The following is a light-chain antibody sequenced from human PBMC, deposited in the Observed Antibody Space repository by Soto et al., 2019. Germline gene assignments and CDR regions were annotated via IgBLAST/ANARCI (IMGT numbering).Light chain of an antibody. J-gene: IGKJ4*01. CDR1: QSVSYM. V-gene: IGKV3-15*01. CDR2: AAS. CDR3: QHYNNRPPHT. Sequence: EVLMTQSPGTLSVSLGERATLSCRASQSVSYMVAWYQQKPGQAPRLLIYAASTRATGIPARFSGGRSGTVFTLTISSVQSEDSAVYYCQHYNNRPPHTFGGGTKVEIK.